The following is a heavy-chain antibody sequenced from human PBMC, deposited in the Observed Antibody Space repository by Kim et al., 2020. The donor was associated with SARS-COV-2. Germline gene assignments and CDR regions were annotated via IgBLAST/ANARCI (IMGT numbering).Heavy chain of an antibody. V-gene: IGHV4-59*01. D-gene: IGHD2-2*01. J-gene: IGHJ4*02. Sequence: NYNPSLKRRVTISVDTSKNQFSLKLSSVTAADTAVYYCARKVDTSWTFDYWGQGTLVTVSS. CDR3: ARKVDTSWTFDY.